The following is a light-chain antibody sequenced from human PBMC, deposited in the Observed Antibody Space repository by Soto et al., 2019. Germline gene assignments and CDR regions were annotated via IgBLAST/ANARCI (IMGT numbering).Light chain of an antibody. CDR3: LQTFSTPLT. CDR2: AAS. J-gene: IGKJ4*01. CDR1: QTITKY. V-gene: IGKV1-39*01. Sequence: DTQMTQSPSSLSASAGDRVTITCRASQTITKYLSWYQQKPGKAPRLLIYAASSLQSGVPSRFSGSGSGTEFTLTISSLQPEDSATYYCLQTFSTPLTFGAGTKVEIK.